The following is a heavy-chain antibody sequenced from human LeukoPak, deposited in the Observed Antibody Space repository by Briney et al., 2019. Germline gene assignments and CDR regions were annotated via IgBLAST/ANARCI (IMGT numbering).Heavy chain of an antibody. D-gene: IGHD6-13*01. J-gene: IGHJ5*02. CDR2: IIPIFGTA. Sequence: ASVKVSCKASGGTFSSYAISWVRQAPGQGLEWMGGIIPIFGTANYAQKFQGRVTITTDESTSTAYMELSSLRSEDTAVYYCARGGEPGIAAAQAWFVPWGQGTLVTVSS. V-gene: IGHV1-69*05. CDR1: GGTFSSYA. CDR3: ARGGEPGIAAAQAWFVP.